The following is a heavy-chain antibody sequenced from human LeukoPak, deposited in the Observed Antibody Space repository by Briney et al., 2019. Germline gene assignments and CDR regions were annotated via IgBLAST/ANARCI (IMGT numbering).Heavy chain of an antibody. J-gene: IGHJ4*02. CDR3: AVERRYFDWLLPHFDY. D-gene: IGHD3-9*01. CDR2: INPNSGGT. V-gene: IGHV1-2*02. Sequence: VASVKVSCKASGYTFTGYYMHWVRQAPGQGLEWMGWINPNSGGTNYAQKFQGRVTMTRDTSISTVYMELRRLRSDDTAVYYCAVERRYFDWLLPHFDYWGQGALVTVSS. CDR1: GYTFTGYY.